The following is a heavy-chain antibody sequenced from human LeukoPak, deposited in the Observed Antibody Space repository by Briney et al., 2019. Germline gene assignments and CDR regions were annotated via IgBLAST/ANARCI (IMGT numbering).Heavy chain of an antibody. V-gene: IGHV1-18*01. CDR1: GYSFTSYG. CDR3: ARDRYDYVWGSYRFFDY. J-gene: IGHJ4*02. Sequence: ASVKVSCKASGYSFTSYGIRWVRQAPGQGLEWMGWISVFNGNTKYAQKFQGRVTMTRDTSISTAYMELSRLRSDDTAVYYCARDRYDYVWGSYRFFDYWGQGTLVTVSS. D-gene: IGHD3-16*02. CDR2: ISVFNGNT.